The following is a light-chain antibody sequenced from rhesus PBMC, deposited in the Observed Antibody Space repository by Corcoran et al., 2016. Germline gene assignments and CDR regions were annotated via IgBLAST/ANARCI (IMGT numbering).Light chain of an antibody. J-gene: IGKJ2*01. Sequence: EIVLTQSPATLSLSPGERATLSCRASQSVSSSLAWYQQKPGQAPRLHIYDATSRATGIPDRFSGSGSGTDFTLTISSLEPEDVGVYYCKQYSNWPYSFGQGTKVEIK. CDR1: QSVSSS. V-gene: IGKV3-35*01. CDR3: KQYSNWPYS. CDR2: DAT.